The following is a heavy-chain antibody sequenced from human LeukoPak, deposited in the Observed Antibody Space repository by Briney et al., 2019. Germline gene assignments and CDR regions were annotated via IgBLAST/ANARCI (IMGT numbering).Heavy chain of an antibody. CDR1: GYTFTSYA. CDR3: ARDLLLWFGDQGSHWFDP. CDR2: IKTNTGNP. J-gene: IGHJ5*02. V-gene: IGHV7-4-1*02. Sequence: ASVKVSCKASGYTFTSYAMNWVRQAPGQGLEWMGWIKTNTGNPTYAQGFTGRFVFSLDTSVSTAYLQISSLKAEDTAVYYCARDLLLWFGDQGSHWFDPWGQGTLVTVSS. D-gene: IGHD3-10*01.